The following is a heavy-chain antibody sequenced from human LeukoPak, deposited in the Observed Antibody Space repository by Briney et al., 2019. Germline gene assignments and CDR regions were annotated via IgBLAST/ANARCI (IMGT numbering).Heavy chain of an antibody. Sequence: SETLSLTCTVSGDSISSYYWSWIRQPPGKGLEWIGYIYYSGSTNYNPSLKSRVTISVDTSKHQFSLKLSSVTAADTAVYYCARNTERYSYFDSWGQGTLVTVAS. J-gene: IGHJ4*02. CDR3: ARNTERYSYFDS. V-gene: IGHV4-59*01. D-gene: IGHD1-1*01. CDR1: GDSISSYY. CDR2: IYYSGST.